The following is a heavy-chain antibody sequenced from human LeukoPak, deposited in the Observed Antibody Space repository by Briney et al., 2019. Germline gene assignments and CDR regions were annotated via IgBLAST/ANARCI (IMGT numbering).Heavy chain of an antibody. J-gene: IGHJ1*01. Sequence: ASVKVSCKVSGYTLTELSMHWVRQAPGKGLEWMGGFDPEDGETIYAQKFQGRVTMTEDTSTDTAYMELSSLRSGDTAVYYCATFPSSITMVRGVEYFQHWGQGTLVTVSS. CDR2: FDPEDGET. CDR1: GYTLTELS. D-gene: IGHD3-10*01. V-gene: IGHV1-24*01. CDR3: ATFPSSITMVRGVEYFQH.